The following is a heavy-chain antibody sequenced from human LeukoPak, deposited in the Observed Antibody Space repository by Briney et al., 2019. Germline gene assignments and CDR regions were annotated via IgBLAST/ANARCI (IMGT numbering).Heavy chain of an antibody. CDR3: ARDPWYYDSSGYYYHIDY. CDR1: GFTFITYW. V-gene: IGHV3-74*01. J-gene: IGHJ4*02. D-gene: IGHD3-22*01. Sequence: GGSLRLSCAASGFTFITYWMHWVRQAPGKGLVWVSRINSDGSSTNYADSVKGRFTISRDNAKNTLFLQMNSLRAEDTAVYYCARDPWYYDSSGYYYHIDYRGQGTLVTVSS. CDR2: INSDGSST.